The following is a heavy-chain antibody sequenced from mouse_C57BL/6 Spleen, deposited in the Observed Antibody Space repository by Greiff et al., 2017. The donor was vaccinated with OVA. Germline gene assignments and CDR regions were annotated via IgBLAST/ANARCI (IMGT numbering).Heavy chain of an antibody. J-gene: IGHJ1*03. CDR2: IDPSDSET. CDR3: ASATVVATRYFDV. CDR1: GYTFTSYW. Sequence: QVQLQQPGAELVRPGSSVKLSCKASGYTFTSYWMHWVKQRPIQGLEWIGNIDPSDSETHYNQKFKDKATLTADTSSNTAYLQLSSLTSEDTAIYYCASATVVATRYFDVWGTGTTVTVSS. D-gene: IGHD1-1*01. V-gene: IGHV1-52*01.